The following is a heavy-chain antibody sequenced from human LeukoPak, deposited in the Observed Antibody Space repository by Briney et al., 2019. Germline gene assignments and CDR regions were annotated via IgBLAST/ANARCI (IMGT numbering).Heavy chain of an antibody. J-gene: IGHJ4*02. V-gene: IGHV3-21*01. CDR3: GRAFPPLRTSSAGDL. Sequence: PGGSLTLSCSASGFIFSDYDMNWVRQAPGKGLEWVSSISGRSSHIYYGDSVKGRFAISRDNAKNSLYLQMNSLGAEDTAVYYCGRAFPPLRTSSAGDLWGQGILVTVSS. D-gene: IGHD3-16*01. CDR2: ISGRSSHI. CDR1: GFIFSDYD.